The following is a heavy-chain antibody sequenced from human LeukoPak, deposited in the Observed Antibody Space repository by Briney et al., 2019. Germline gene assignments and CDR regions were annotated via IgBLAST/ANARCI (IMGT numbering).Heavy chain of an antibody. CDR1: GYTFTSYY. CDR2: INPSGGST. D-gene: IGHD6-6*01. V-gene: IGHV1-46*01. CDR3: ARDRYSSSYENYYFEY. Sequence: ASVKVSCKASGYTFTSYYMHWVRQAPGQGLEWMGIINPSGGSTSYAQKFEGRVTMTRDTSTSTVYMELSSLRSEDTAVYYCARDRYSSSYENYYFEYWGQGTLVTVSS. J-gene: IGHJ4*02.